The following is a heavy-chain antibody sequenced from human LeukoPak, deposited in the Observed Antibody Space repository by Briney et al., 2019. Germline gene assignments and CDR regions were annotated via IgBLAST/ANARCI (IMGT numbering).Heavy chain of an antibody. D-gene: IGHD2-2*01. J-gene: IGHJ4*02. CDR3: ARDLGYCSSTSCYVPGIAAADLDY. CDR1: GYTFTSYG. Sequence: ASVKVSCKASGYTFTSYGISWVRQAPGQGFEWMGWISAYNGNTNYAQKLQGRVTMTTDTSTSTAYMELRSLRSDDTAVYYCARDLGYCSSTSCYVPGIAAADLDYWGQGTLVTVSS. CDR2: ISAYNGNT. V-gene: IGHV1-18*01.